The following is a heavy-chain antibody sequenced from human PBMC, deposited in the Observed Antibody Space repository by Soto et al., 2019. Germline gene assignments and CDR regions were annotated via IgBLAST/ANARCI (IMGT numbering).Heavy chain of an antibody. CDR2: SYYIGSS. D-gene: IGHD1-26*01. J-gene: IGHJ6*02. CDR3: ARAGGIVAAINYKGLDV. V-gene: IGHV4-31*03. Sequence: QVQLQESGPGLIKPSQTLSLTCTVSGVSINSGGAYWTWIRQQPGKGLEWIGYSYYIGSSYYNPSLQSRVTISVDTSKNQVYLKLTSVTAADTAVYYCARAGGIVAAINYKGLDVWGQGATVTVSS. CDR1: GVSINSGGAY.